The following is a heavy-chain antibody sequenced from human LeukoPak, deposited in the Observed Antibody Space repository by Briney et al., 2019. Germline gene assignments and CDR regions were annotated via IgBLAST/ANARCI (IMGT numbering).Heavy chain of an antibody. CDR3: AIRDDYYDSSGYVYYYYGMDV. V-gene: IGHV1-18*01. CDR1: GYTFTSYG. CDR2: ISAYNGNT. Sequence: ASVKVSCKASGYTFTSYGISWVRQAPGQGLEWMGWISAYNGNTNYAQKLQGRVTMTTDTSTSTAYMELRSPRSDDTAVYYCAIRDDYYDSSGYVYYYYGMDVWGQGTTVTVSS. J-gene: IGHJ6*02. D-gene: IGHD3-22*01.